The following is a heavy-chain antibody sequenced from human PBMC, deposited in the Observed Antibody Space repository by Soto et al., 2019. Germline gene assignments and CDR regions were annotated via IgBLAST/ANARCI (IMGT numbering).Heavy chain of an antibody. CDR2: INSNGYS. CDR3: ARAGRGYCSGDSCYSGLYGMDV. J-gene: IGHJ6*02. Sequence: SETLSLTCTVSDGSITYYCSWMRLSPGKGLEWTGYINSNGYSSYNPSLKSRVTLSVDTSKNHFSLKLSSVTAADTAVYFCARAGRGYCSGDSCYSGLYGMDVWGQGTTVTVSS. CDR1: DGSITYY. D-gene: IGHD2-15*01. V-gene: IGHV4-59*12.